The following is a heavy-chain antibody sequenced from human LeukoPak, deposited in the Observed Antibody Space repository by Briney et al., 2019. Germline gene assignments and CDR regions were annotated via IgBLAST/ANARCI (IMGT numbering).Heavy chain of an antibody. J-gene: IGHJ4*02. CDR2: INSDGSNT. CDR3: ARDLEQEQWLQGYDY. D-gene: IGHD6-19*01. V-gene: IGHV3-74*01. Sequence: GGSLRLSCAASGFTFRNYWMHWVRQVPGKGLVWVSRINSDGSNTNYADSVKGRFTISRDNAKNTLNLQMNSLRAEDTAVYYCARDLEQEQWLQGYDYWGQGTLVTVSS. CDR1: GFTFRNYW.